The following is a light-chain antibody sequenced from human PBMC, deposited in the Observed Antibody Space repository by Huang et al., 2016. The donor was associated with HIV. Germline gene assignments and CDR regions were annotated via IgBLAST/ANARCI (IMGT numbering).Light chain of an antibody. V-gene: IGKV3-15*01. J-gene: IGKJ2*01. CDR2: DAS. CDR1: QSVGDK. CDR3: QQYKEWLYT. Sequence: EVVMTQSPVTLSLSPGERVTLTCRASQSVGDKLAWYQQKPGQAPRILIYDASSSATGIPTRFSGGGSGKEFTLTISSLQSEDFAVYYCQQYKEWLYTFGQGTNLEMK.